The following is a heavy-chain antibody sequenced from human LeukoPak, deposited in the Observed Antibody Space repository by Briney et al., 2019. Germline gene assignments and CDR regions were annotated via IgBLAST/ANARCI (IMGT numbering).Heavy chain of an antibody. CDR3: ARAAGGPYYFDY. CDR1: GFTFSTYW. D-gene: IGHD3-16*01. Sequence: PGGSLRLSCAASGFTFSTYWMHWVRQAPGKGLEWVSYISSGSSTIYYADSVKGRFTISRDNAKNSLYLQMNSLRDEDTAVYYCARAAGGPYYFDYWGQGTLVTVSS. CDR2: ISSGSSTI. V-gene: IGHV3-48*02. J-gene: IGHJ4*02.